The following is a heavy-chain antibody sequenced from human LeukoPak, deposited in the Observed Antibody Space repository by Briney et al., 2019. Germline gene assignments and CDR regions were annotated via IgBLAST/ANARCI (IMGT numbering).Heavy chain of an antibody. D-gene: IGHD2/OR15-2a*01. J-gene: IGHJ5*02. V-gene: IGHV4-61*02. CDR3: TRGDNT. CDR2: IYKSGNT. Sequence: ASETLSLTCTVSGGSISSGSSYWSWIRQPAGKGLEWIERIYKSGNTNYKPSLQSRVTISVDTAKNQFSLKLSSVTAADTAVYYCTRGDNTWGQGTLVTVSS. CDR1: GGSISSGSSY.